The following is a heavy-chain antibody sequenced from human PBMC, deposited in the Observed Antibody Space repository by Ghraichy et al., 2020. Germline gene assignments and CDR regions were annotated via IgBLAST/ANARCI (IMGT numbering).Heavy chain of an antibody. CDR3: ARLPMVRGALYFDY. CDR2: IYYSGST. V-gene: IGHV4-59*01. D-gene: IGHD3-10*01. J-gene: IGHJ4*02. Sequence: SETLSLTCTVSGGSISSYYWSWIRQPPGKGLEWIGYIYYSGSTNYNPSLKSRVTISVDTSKNQFSLKLSSVTAADTAVYYCARLPMVRGALYFDYWGQGTLVTVSS. CDR1: GGSISSYY.